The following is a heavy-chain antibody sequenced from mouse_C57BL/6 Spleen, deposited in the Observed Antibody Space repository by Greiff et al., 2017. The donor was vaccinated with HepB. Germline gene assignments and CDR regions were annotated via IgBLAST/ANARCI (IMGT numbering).Heavy chain of an antibody. Sequence: EVHLVESGGGLVKPGGSLKLSCAASGFTFSSYAMSWVRQTPEKRLEWVATISDGGSYTYYPDNVKGRFTISRDNAKNNLYLQMSHLKSEDTAMYYCARKTSYYGSSYVGYFDYWGQGTTLTVSS. D-gene: IGHD1-1*01. CDR1: GFTFSSYA. J-gene: IGHJ2*01. CDR3: ARKTSYYGSSYVGYFDY. V-gene: IGHV5-4*01. CDR2: ISDGGSYT.